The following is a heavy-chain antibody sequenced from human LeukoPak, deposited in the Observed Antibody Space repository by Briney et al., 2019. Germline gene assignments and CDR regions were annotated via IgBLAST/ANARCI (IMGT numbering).Heavy chain of an antibody. CDR2: ISNSSSTI. Sequence: GGSLRLSCAASGFTFSSYSMNWVRQAPGKGLEWVSYISNSSSTIYYADSVKGRFTISRDNAKNSLYLQMNSLRAEDTAVYYCARDFEGSGNYFDYWGQGTLVTVSS. J-gene: IGHJ4*02. V-gene: IGHV3-48*01. D-gene: IGHD3-10*01. CDR3: ARDFEGSGNYFDY. CDR1: GFTFSSYS.